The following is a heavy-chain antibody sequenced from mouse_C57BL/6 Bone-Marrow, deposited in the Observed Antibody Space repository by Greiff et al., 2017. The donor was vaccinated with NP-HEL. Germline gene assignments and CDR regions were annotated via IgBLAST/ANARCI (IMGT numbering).Heavy chain of an antibody. CDR2: FYPGSGRI. CDR1: GYTFTEYT. J-gene: IGHJ2*01. D-gene: IGHD2-3*01. Sequence: VQLQESGAELVKPGASVKLSCKASGYTFTEYTIHWVKQRSGQGLEWIGWFYPGSGRIKYNENFKDKATLTADKSSSTVYMELSRLTSEDSAVYFCASGDGYYPYYCDYWGQGTTLTVSS. CDR3: ASGDGYYPYYCDY. V-gene: IGHV1-62-2*01.